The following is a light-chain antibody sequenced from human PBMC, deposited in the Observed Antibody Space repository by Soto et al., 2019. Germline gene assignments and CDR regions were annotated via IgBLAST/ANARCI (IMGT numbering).Light chain of an antibody. Sequence: QSALTQPPSASGSPGQSVTISCTGTSSDVGGFNYVSWFQQHPGKAPKLLIYEVSKRPSGVPNRFSGSKSGNTASLTVSGLQAEDEASYFCSSYAGSNSVIFGEGTQLTVL. CDR3: SSYAGSNSVI. V-gene: IGLV2-8*01. J-gene: IGLJ2*01. CDR1: SSDVGGFNY. CDR2: EVS.